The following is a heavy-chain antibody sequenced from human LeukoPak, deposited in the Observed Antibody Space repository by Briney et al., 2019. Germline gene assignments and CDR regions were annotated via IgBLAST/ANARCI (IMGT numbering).Heavy chain of an antibody. Sequence: SETLSLTCTVSGGSISSSSYYWGWIRQPPGKGLEWIGSIYYSGSTYYNPSLKSRVTISVDTSKNQFSLKLSSVTAADTAVYYCARHKEMATIDCWGQGTLVTVSS. CDR2: IYYSGST. CDR1: GGSISSSSYY. J-gene: IGHJ4*02. V-gene: IGHV4-39*01. CDR3: ARHKEMATIDC. D-gene: IGHD5-24*01.